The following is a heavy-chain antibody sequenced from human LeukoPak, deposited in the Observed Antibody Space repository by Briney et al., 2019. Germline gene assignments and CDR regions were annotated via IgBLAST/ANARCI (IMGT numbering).Heavy chain of an antibody. CDR2: IYYSGST. D-gene: IGHD4-17*01. J-gene: IGHJ4*02. Sequence: PSETLSLTCTVSGGSISSYYWSWIRQPPGKGLEWIGYIYYSGSTNYNPSLKSRVTISVDTSKNQFSLKLSSVTAADTAVYYCARDYGDYDGSTYYFDYWGQGTLVTVSS. CDR3: ARDYGDYDGSTYYFDY. V-gene: IGHV4-59*01. CDR1: GGSISSYY.